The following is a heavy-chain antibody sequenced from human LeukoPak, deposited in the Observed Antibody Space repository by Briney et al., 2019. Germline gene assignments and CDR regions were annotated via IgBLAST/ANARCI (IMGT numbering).Heavy chain of an antibody. CDR3: ARGWVIDISRKSDVFDF. CDR2: IKSDGSST. CDR1: GFTFSSHW. D-gene: IGHD2-21*01. Sequence: GGSLRLSCAASGFTFSSHWMHWVRQAPGQGLVWVSRIKSDGSSTSYAESVNGRFTISRDNAKNTLYLQMNNLGVEDTAVYYCARGWVIDISRKSDVFDFWGQGKMVTV. J-gene: IGHJ3*01. V-gene: IGHV3-74*01.